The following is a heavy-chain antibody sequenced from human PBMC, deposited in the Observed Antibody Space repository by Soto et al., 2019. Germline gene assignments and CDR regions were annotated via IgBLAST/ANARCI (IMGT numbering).Heavy chain of an antibody. CDR2: ISHRQTT. CDR1: GDSLSNSHW. Sequence: PSETLSLTCAVSGDSLSNSHWWSWVRQPPGKGLEWFGEISHRQTTNYSPSLASRVTISMAMSTNQLSRKLKSVTAADTAFYYFTRLGYSSSGPDYWGQPTLVTVSS. D-gene: IGHD6-13*01. V-gene: IGHV4-4*02. CDR3: TRLGYSSSGPDY. J-gene: IGHJ4*02.